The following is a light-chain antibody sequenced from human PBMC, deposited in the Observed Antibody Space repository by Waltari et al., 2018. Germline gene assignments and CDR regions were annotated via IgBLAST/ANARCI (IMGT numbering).Light chain of an antibody. CDR3: QQYNNWPPYT. J-gene: IGKJ2*01. CDR2: GAS. CDR1: QSVSSN. Sequence: EIVMTQSPATLSVSPGESATLSCRASQSVSSNLAWYQQKPGQVPRLLIYGASTRATGIPARLSGSGSGTEFTFTISSLQSEDFAVYYCQQYNNWPPYTFGQGTKLEIK. V-gene: IGKV3-15*01.